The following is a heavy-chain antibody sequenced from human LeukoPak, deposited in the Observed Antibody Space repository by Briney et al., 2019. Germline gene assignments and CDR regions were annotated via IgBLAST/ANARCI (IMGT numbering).Heavy chain of an antibody. J-gene: IGHJ4*02. Sequence: GGSLRLSCAASGVTFSSYNKNWGRQAPGKGLEWVSSISSSSTYIYYADSVRGRFTISRDNAKNSLYLQMNSLRAEDTAVYYCAIDPGTVDTAMVPVWDYWGQGTLVTVSS. CDR2: ISSSSTYI. V-gene: IGHV3-21*01. CDR3: AIDPGTVDTAMVPVWDY. D-gene: IGHD5-18*01. CDR1: GVTFSSYN.